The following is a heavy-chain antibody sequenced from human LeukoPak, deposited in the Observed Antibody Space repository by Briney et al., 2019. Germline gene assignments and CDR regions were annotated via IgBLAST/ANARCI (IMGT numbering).Heavy chain of an antibody. J-gene: IGHJ4*02. V-gene: IGHV3-7*03. CDR1: GFTFDDYA. Sequence: PGGSLRLSCAASGFTFDDYAMHWVRQAPGKGLEWLANINVDGSEKRYADSVKGRFTISRDNAKNSLYLQMNSLRVEDTAVYYCARAQTMVAYPFLYWGQGTLVTVSS. D-gene: IGHD4/OR15-4a*01. CDR2: INVDGSEK. CDR3: ARAQTMVAYPFLY.